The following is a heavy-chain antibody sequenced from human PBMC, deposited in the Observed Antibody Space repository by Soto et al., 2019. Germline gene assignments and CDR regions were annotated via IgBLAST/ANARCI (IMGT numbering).Heavy chain of an antibody. Sequence: QVQLVQSGAEVKKPGSSVKVSCKASGGTFSSYTISWVRQAPGQGLEWMGRIIPILGIANYAQKFQGRVTITADKXXSXAXXELSSLRSEDTAVYYCASNNYYDSSGPTYYYGMDVWGQGTTVTVSS. V-gene: IGHV1-69*02. D-gene: IGHD3-22*01. J-gene: IGHJ6*02. CDR1: GGTFSSYT. CDR3: ASNNYYDSSGPTYYYGMDV. CDR2: IIPILGIA.